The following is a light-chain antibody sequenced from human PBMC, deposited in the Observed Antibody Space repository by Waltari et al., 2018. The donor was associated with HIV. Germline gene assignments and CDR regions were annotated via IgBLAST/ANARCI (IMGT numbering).Light chain of an antibody. CDR3: QQLHSFPLI. Sequence: DIQLAQSPSFLSSHVGDRVTISCRASQDNSTCVAWYQQKPGEAPKLLIHGASTLHRGVTSKFSGSGSGTDFTLTIKNLRPEDFAIYYCQQLHSFPLIFGGGTKVE. CDR1: QDNSTC. V-gene: IGKV1-9*01. CDR2: GAS. J-gene: IGKJ4*01.